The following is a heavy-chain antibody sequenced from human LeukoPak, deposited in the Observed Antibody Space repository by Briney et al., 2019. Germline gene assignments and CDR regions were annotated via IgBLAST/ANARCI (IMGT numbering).Heavy chain of an antibody. CDR3: ARDPPGPDTNFDS. Sequence: SQTPSLTCAISGDSVSSKSAAWNWIRQSPSRGLEWLGRTHYRSKWYNDYAVSVKSRLTINPDTSKNQFSLHLNSVTPEDTAVYYCARDPPGPDTNFDSWGQGILVTVSS. V-gene: IGHV6-1*01. CDR2: THYRSKWYN. J-gene: IGHJ4*02. D-gene: IGHD2-8*02. CDR1: GDSVSSKSAA.